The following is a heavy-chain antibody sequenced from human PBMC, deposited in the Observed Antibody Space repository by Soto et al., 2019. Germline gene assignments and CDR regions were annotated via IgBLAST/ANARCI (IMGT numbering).Heavy chain of an antibody. D-gene: IGHD6-13*01. CDR3: ARGRIAAAGTGYYYCGMDV. V-gene: IGHV1-69*06. CDR2: IIPIFGTA. Sequence: ASVKVSCKASGGTFSSYAISWVRQAPGQGLEWMGGIIPIFGTANYAQKFQGRVTITADKSASTAYMELSSLRSEDTAVYYCARGRIAAAGTGYYYCGMDVWGQGTTVTVS. CDR1: GGTFSSYA. J-gene: IGHJ6*02.